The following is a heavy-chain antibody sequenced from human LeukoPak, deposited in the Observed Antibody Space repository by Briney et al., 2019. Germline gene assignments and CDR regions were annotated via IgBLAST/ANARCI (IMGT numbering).Heavy chain of an antibody. D-gene: IGHD2-15*01. CDR3: ARDGPWDIVVPPYYYGMDV. Sequence: PGGSLRLSCAASGFTFSDYYMSWIRQAPGKGLEWVSYISSSSSYTNYADSVKGRFTISRDNAKNSLYLQMNSLRAEDTAVYYCARDGPWDIVVPPYYYGMDVWGKGTTVTVSS. J-gene: IGHJ6*04. CDR2: ISSSSSYT. V-gene: IGHV3-11*06. CDR1: GFTFSDYY.